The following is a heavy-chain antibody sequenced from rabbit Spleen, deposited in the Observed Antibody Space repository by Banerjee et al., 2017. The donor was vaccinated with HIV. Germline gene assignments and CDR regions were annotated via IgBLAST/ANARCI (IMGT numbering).Heavy chain of an antibody. Sequence: QEQLKETGGGLVQPGGSLTLSCKASGFDFTTYYISWVRQAPGKGLEWIGTIYGGSSGSTWYASWVNGRFTISKTSSTTVTLQMTSLTAADTATYFCARFADSGGWGLDLWGQGTLVTV. V-gene: IGHV1S45*01. CDR2: IYGGSSGST. CDR3: ARFADSGGWGLDL. CDR1: GFDFTTYY. D-gene: IGHD4-1*01. J-gene: IGHJ4*01.